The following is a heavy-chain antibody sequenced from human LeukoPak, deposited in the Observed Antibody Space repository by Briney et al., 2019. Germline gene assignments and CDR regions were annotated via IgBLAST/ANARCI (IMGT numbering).Heavy chain of an antibody. V-gene: IGHV1-2*02. CDR1: GYTFTGYY. J-gene: IGHJ4*02. D-gene: IGHD3-22*01. Sequence: ASVEVSCKASGYTFTGYYMHWVRQAPGQGLEWMGWINPNSGGTNYARKFQGRVTMTRDTSISTAYMELSRLRSDDTAVYYCARRSSPWLLLPYYWGQGTLVTVSS. CDR2: INPNSGGT. CDR3: ARRSSPWLLLPYY.